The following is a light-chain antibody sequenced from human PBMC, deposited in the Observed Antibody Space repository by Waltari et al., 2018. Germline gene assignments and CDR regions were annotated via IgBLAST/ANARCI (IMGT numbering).Light chain of an antibody. Sequence: EIVLTQSPGTLSLSPGERATLPCRASQSVRSNYLAWYQPKPGQAPRLLIYGASTRATGIPARFSGSGSGTEFTLSISSLQSEDFAVYYCQHYSNWPLTFGGGTKVEIK. CDR3: QHYSNWPLT. V-gene: IGKV3-15*01. J-gene: IGKJ4*01. CDR2: GAS. CDR1: QSVRSN.